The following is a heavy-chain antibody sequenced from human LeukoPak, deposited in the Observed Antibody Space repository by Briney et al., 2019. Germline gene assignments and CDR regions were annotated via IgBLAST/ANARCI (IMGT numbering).Heavy chain of an antibody. V-gene: IGHV3-64*02. J-gene: IGHJ6*02. CDR1: GFSFSSYV. D-gene: IGHD1-26*01. CDR3: ARGRSPRGYYYGMDV. CDR2: ISSNGGET. Sequence: GRSLRLSCAASGFSFSSYVMHWVRQAPGKGLEYVSAISSNGGETYYADSVKGRFTISRDNSKNALYLQMGSLRVEDMAVYYCARGRSPRGYYYGMDVWGQGTTVTVS.